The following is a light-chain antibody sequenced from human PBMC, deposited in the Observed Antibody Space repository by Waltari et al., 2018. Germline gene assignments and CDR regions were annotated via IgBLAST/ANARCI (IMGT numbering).Light chain of an antibody. CDR1: SSNIGAGYD. V-gene: IGLV1-40*01. CDR3: QSYDNSLSVSL. Sequence: QSGLTQPPSVSGAPGQRVTISCTGSSSNIGAGYDVHWYQLLPGTAPKLLISGNTNRPSGVPDRFSGSKSGTSASRAITGRQAEDEGDYYCQSYDNSLSVSLFGGGTKLTVL. CDR2: GNT. J-gene: IGLJ2*01.